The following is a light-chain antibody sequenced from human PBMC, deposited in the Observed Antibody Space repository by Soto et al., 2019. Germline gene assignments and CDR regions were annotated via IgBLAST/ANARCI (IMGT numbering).Light chain of an antibody. J-gene: IGLJ2*01. CDR2: GAT. CDR1: SSNIGAGYD. V-gene: IGLV1-40*01. CDR3: QSFDSGLSGAL. Sequence: QSALTQPPSVSGAPGQRVTISCTGSSSNIGAGYDVHWYQQHPGTAPRLLIYGATHRPSGVPERFSGSRSGSSASLTITGLQTEDESFYHCQSFDSGLSGALFGGGTKVTVL.